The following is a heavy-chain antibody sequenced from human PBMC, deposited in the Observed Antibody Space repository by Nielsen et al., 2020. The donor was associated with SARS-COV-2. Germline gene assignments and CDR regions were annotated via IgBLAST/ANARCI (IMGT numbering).Heavy chain of an antibody. CDR3: AKDLFDY. Sequence: GESLKISCAASGFTFSSYGMHWVRQAPGKGLEWVAVISYDGSNKYYADSVKGRFTISRDNSKNTLYLQMNSLRAEDTAVYYCAKDLFDYWGQGTLVTVSS. V-gene: IGHV3-30*18. J-gene: IGHJ4*02. CDR1: GFTFSSYG. CDR2: ISYDGSNK.